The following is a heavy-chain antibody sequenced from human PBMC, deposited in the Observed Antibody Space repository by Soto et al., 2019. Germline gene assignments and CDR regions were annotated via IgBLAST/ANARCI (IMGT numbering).Heavy chain of an antibody. CDR1: GYTFSTHG. V-gene: IGHV1-18*04. Sequence: AAVKVYCQIPGYTFSTHGIPWARQSPGEPLEWLGWISLYSDGTNYAQKFQGRVSMTTDTYTTTAYMELRSLRSDETAVYYCARVVPGAEAWFGPWGQGTLVTVSS. J-gene: IGHJ5*02. CDR3: ARVVPGAEAWFGP. CDR2: ISLYSDGT. D-gene: IGHD2-2*01.